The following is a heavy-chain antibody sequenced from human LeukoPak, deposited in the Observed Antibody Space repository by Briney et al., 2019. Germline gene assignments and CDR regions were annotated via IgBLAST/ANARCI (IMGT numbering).Heavy chain of an antibody. Sequence: GGSLRLSCAASRFTLSTYWMSWVRQAPGKGLEWISYISSSSTIIHYVDSVKGRFTISRDDAKNSLYLQMNSLRAEDTAIYYCAKVPWQHDNWFDPWGQGTLVTVSS. D-gene: IGHD5-24*01. CDR2: ISSSSTII. V-gene: IGHV3-48*01. CDR1: RFTLSTYW. J-gene: IGHJ5*02. CDR3: AKVPWQHDNWFDP.